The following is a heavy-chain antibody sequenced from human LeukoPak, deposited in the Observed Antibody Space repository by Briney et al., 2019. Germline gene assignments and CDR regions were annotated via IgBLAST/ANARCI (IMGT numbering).Heavy chain of an antibody. D-gene: IGHD1-26*01. CDR1: GFTFSSYR. Sequence: PGGSLRLSRAASGFTFSSYRMNWVRQAPGKGLEWVSTISSGSNYIYYADSMKGRFTISRDNAKDSLYLQMNSLRAEDTAVYFCARTIVGEYYDNWGQGTLVTVSS. CDR3: ARTIVGEYYDN. V-gene: IGHV3-21*01. J-gene: IGHJ4*02. CDR2: ISSGSNYI.